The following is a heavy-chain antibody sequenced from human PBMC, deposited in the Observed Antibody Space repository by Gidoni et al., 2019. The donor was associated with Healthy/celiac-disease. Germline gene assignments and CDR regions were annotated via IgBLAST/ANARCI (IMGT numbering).Heavy chain of an antibody. Sequence: EVQLLESGGGLVPPGGSLRLSCAASGFTFSSYAMSWVRQAPGKGLEWVSAISGSGGSTYYADSVKGRFTISRDNSKNTLYLQMNSLRAEDTAVYYCAKDRGCGEPWDYCSSTSCCPTRWGQGTLVTVSS. CDR2: ISGSGGST. J-gene: IGHJ4*02. CDR3: AKDRGCGEPWDYCSSTSCCPTR. V-gene: IGHV3-23*01. CDR1: GFTFSSYA. D-gene: IGHD2-2*01.